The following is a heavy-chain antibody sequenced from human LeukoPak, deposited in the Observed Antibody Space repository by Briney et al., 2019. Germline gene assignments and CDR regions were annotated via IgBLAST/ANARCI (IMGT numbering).Heavy chain of an antibody. V-gene: IGHV3-23*01. Sequence: GGSLRLSCAVSGITLSNYGMSWVRQAPGKGLEWVAGISDTGGRTNYVDSVKGRFTISRDNPKNTLYLQMNSLRAEDTAVSYCAREAVTTNYYYGMDVWGQGTTVTVSS. CDR3: AREAVTTNYYYGMDV. CDR2: ISDTGGRT. CDR1: GITLSNYG. J-gene: IGHJ6*02. D-gene: IGHD4-17*01.